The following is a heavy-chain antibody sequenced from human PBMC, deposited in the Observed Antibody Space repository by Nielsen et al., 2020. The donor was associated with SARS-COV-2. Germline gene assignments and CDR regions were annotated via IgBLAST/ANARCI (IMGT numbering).Heavy chain of an antibody. CDR2: ISSSGSTI. V-gene: IGHV3-11*01. D-gene: IGHD6-6*01. CDR1: GFTFSDYY. J-gene: IGHJ6*02. CDR3: AKNLIAARRMGYYYGMDV. Sequence: LSLTCAASGFTFSDYYMSWIRQAPGKGLEWVSYISSSGSTIYYADSVKGRFTISRDNAKNSLYLQMNSLRAEDTAVYYCAKNLIAARRMGYYYGMDVWGQGTTVTVSS.